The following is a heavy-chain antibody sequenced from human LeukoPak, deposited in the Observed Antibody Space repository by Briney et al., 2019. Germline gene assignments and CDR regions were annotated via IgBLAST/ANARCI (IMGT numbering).Heavy chain of an antibody. V-gene: IGHV3-74*01. CDR3: ARGARIPAATMAYGMDV. CDR2: INSDGSST. D-gene: IGHD2-2*01. CDR1: GFTFSSYW. J-gene: IGHJ6*02. Sequence: GGPLRLSCAGSGFTFSSYWMHWVRQAPGKGLVWVSRINSDGSSTNYGDSVKGRFTISRDNAKNTMYLQMNSLRAEDTAVYYCARGARIPAATMAYGMDVWGQGTTVTVSS.